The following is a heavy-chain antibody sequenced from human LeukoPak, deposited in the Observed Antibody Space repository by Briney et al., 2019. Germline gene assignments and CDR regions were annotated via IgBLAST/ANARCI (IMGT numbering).Heavy chain of an antibody. V-gene: IGHV4-31*03. J-gene: IGHJ4*02. CDR3: ARGAVNDIVVVPAAMRFDY. CDR1: GGSISSGGYY. CDR2: IYYSGST. Sequence: KPSETLSLTCTVSGGSISSGGYYWSWIRQHPGKGLEWIVYIYYSGSTYYNPSLKSRVTISVDTSKNQFSLKLSSVAAADTAVYYCARGAVNDIVVVPAAMRFDYWGQGTLVTVSS. D-gene: IGHD2-2*01.